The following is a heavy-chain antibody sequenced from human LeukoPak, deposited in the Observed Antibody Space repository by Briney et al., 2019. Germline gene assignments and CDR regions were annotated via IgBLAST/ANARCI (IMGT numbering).Heavy chain of an antibody. D-gene: IGHD1-26*01. V-gene: IGHV3-30*02. CDR3: AKDPYGGTYPSYFDY. Sequence: PGGSLRLSCAASGFTLSSYGMNWVRQAPGKGLDWVAFLRYDGSTAFYEDSVKGRFTISRDSSKNTLYRQMNSLTPADTAIYYCAKDPYGGTYPSYFDYWGQGTLVTVSS. CDR1: GFTLSSYG. J-gene: IGHJ4*02. CDR2: LRYDGSTA.